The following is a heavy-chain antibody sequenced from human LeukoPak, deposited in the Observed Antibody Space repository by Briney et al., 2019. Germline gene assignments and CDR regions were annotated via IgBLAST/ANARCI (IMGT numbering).Heavy chain of an antibody. Sequence: PGGSLRLSCAASGFTFSSYEMNWVRQAPGKGLEWVSYISSSGSTIYYADSVKGRFTISRDNAKNSLYLQLNSLRAEDTAVYYCARGIGSGTWPLALWGQGTLVTVSS. D-gene: IGHD6-25*01. V-gene: IGHV3-48*03. CDR3: ARGIGSGTWPLAL. CDR1: GFTFSSYE. CDR2: ISSSGSTI. J-gene: IGHJ4*02.